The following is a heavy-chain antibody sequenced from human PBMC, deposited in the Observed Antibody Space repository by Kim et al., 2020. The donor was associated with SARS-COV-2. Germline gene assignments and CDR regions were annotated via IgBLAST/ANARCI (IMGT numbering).Heavy chain of an antibody. J-gene: IGHJ3*02. Sequence: ADSVKGRFTISRDNSKNTLYLEMKSLRAEDTAVYRCAACGETALVCPFDIWGQGTMVTVSS. V-gene: IGHV3-66*01. CDR3: AACGETALVCPFDI. D-gene: IGHD5-18*01.